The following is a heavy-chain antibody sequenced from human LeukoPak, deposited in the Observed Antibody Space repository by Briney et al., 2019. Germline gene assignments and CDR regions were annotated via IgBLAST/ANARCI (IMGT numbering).Heavy chain of an antibody. CDR2: INAGNGNT. Sequence: ASVKVSCKASGYTFTSYAMYWVRQAPGQRLEWMGWINAGNGNTKYSQKFQGRVTITRDTSASTAYMELSSLRSEDTAVYYCARDRAAAVYFDYWGQGTLVTVSS. V-gene: IGHV1-3*01. D-gene: IGHD6-13*01. J-gene: IGHJ4*02. CDR1: GYTFTSYA. CDR3: ARDRAAAVYFDY.